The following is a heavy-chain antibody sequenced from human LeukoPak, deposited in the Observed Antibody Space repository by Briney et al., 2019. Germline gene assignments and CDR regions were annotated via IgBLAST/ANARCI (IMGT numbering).Heavy chain of an antibody. CDR2: IRNDGTSK. V-gene: IGHV3-30*02. Sequence: GGSLRLSCAASGFSFSNYGMHWARQAPGKGLEWVAFIRNDGTSKYYVDFVKGRFSISRDNSRNTLYLQINSLRDDDTAVYYCAKAGYTYGSGWFDPWGQGTLVIVSS. CDR3: AKAGYTYGSGWFDP. D-gene: IGHD5-18*01. J-gene: IGHJ5*02. CDR1: GFSFSNYG.